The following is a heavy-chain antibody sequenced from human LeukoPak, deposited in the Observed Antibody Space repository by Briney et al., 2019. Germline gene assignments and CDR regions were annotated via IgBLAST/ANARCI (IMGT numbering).Heavy chain of an antibody. Sequence: GGTLRLSCAASGFTFSSHGMSWVRQAPGKGLEWVSTISGSGDNTYYADSVKGRFTISRDNSKNTLYLQMNSLRAEDTAVYYCARDPKGSPDWYFDLWGRGTLVTVSS. V-gene: IGHV3-23*01. J-gene: IGHJ2*01. CDR2: ISGSGDNT. CDR1: GFTFSSHG. CDR3: ARDPKGSPDWYFDL.